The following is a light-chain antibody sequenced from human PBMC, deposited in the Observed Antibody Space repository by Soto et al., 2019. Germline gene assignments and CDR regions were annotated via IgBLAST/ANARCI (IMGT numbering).Light chain of an antibody. Sequence: QSVLTQPASVSGSPGQSITISCTGTSSDVGGYNYVSWYQQHPGKAPKLMIYDVSYRPSGVSNRFSGSKSGNTASLTISGLQTEDEADYYCISYTSSRTYVFGTGTKLTVL. CDR2: DVS. CDR1: SSDVGGYNY. J-gene: IGLJ1*01. CDR3: ISYTSSRTYV. V-gene: IGLV2-14*01.